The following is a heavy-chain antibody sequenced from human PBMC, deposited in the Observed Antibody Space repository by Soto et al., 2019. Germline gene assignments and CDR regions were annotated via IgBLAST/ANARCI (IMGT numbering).Heavy chain of an antibody. V-gene: IGHV3-30*18. CDR3: AKDGGYSYGYLTNYYYYGMDV. CDR2: ISYDGSNK. J-gene: IGHJ6*02. D-gene: IGHD5-18*01. Sequence: QVQLVESEGGVVQPGRSLRLSCAASGFTFSSYGMHWVRQAPGKGLEWVAVISYDGSNKYYADSVKGRFTISRDNSKNTLYLQMNSLRAEDTAVYYCAKDGGYSYGYLTNYYYYGMDVWGQGTTVTVSS. CDR1: GFTFSSYG.